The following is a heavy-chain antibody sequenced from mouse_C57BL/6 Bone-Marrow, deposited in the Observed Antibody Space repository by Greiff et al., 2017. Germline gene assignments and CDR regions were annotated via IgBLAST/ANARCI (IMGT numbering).Heavy chain of an antibody. CDR1: GFTFSDFY. V-gene: IGHV7-1*01. CDR2: SRNKANDYTT. D-gene: IGHD4-1*01. Sequence: EVQLVESGGGLVQSGRSLRLSCATSGFTFSDFYMEWVRQAPGKGLEWIAASRNKANDYTTEYSASVKGRFIVSRDTSQSILYLQMNALRAEDTAIYYCARDSRTGTGAMDYWGQGTSVTVSS. CDR3: ARDSRTGTGAMDY. J-gene: IGHJ4*01.